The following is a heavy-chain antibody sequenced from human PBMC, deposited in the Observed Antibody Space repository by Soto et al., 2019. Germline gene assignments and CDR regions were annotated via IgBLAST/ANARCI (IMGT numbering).Heavy chain of an antibody. CDR3: ARRSPPMTTVTTSLDY. D-gene: IGHD4-17*01. J-gene: IGHJ4*02. CDR1: GFTFSSYA. V-gene: IGHV3-30-3*01. Sequence: QVQLVESGGGVVQPGRSLRLSCAASGFTFSSYAMHWVRQAPGKGLEWVAVISYDGSNKYYADSVKGRFTISRDNSKNTLYLQMNRLRAEDTAVYYCARRSPPMTTVTTSLDYWGQGTLVTVSS. CDR2: ISYDGSNK.